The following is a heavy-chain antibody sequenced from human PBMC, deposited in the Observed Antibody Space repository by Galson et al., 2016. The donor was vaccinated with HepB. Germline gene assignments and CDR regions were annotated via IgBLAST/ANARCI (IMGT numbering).Heavy chain of an antibody. CDR3: ARKNNLNDDYHYNGMDV. Sequence: SVKVSCKASGYFFTAYYIHWVRQAPGQGLEWMGWINPKSGATNFGQKFQGRVTMTRDTSISTAYMDLGSLRSNDTAVYYCARKNNLNDDYHYNGMDVWGKGTTVTVSS. V-gene: IGHV1-2*02. CDR2: INPKSGAT. CDR1: GYFFTAYY. D-gene: IGHD1-1*01. J-gene: IGHJ6*04.